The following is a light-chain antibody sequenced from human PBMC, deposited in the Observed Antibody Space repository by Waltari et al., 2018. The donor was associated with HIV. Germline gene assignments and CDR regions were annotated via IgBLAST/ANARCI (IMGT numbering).Light chain of an antibody. CDR2: SAS. J-gene: IGKJ1*01. CDR1: QSVSSSY. CDR3: QQYGSSPRT. Sequence: EIVLTQSPGTLSLSQGERATLPCRASQSVSSSYLAWYQQKPGQAPRLLIYSASSRATGIPDRFSGSGSGTDFTLTISRLEPEDFAVYYCQQYGSSPRTFGQGTKVEIK. V-gene: IGKV3-20*01.